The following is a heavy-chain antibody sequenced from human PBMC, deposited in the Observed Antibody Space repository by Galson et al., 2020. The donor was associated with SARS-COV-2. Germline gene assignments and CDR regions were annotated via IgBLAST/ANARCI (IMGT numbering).Heavy chain of an antibody. J-gene: IGHJ4*02. V-gene: IGHV3-33*06. CDR3: GKDQRASGGTHIPTGYFEF. Sequence: GGSLRLSCAASGFTLKNYLKHWVREAPGPGLEWVALIWYEGSKLYYADSVKGRFTIPRDNSRNTVYLQMISLRAEDTDLYYCGKDQRASGGTHIPTGYFEFWGQGTLVTVSS. D-gene: IGHD1-1*01. CDR2: IWYEGSKL. CDR1: GFTLKNYL.